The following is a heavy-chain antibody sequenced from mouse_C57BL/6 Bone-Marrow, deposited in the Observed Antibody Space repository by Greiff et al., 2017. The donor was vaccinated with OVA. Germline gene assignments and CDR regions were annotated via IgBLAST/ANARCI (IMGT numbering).Heavy chain of an antibody. CDR1: GYSITSGYY. CDR3: ARAYGNPYYAMDY. CDR2: ISYDGSN. D-gene: IGHD2-1*01. V-gene: IGHV3-6*01. J-gene: IGHJ4*01. Sequence: ESGPGLVKPSQSLSLTCSVTGYSITSGYYWNWIRQFPGNKLEWMGYISYDGSNNYNPSLKTRIPITLDTSKNQLVLKLNSVITEDTATYYCARAYGNPYYAMDYWGQGTSVTVSS.